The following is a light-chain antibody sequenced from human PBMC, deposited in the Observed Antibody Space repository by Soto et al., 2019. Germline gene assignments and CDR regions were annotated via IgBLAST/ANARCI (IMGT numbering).Light chain of an antibody. CDR1: QSLVYSDGNTY. CDR2: KVS. V-gene: IGKV2-30*01. J-gene: IGKJ5*01. Sequence: DVVMTQSPLSLPVTLGQPASISCRSSQSLVYSDGNTYLNWFQQRPGQSPRRLIYKVSNRDSGVPDRFSGSGSGTDFTLKSSRVEAEDVGVYYCMQGTPPITFGQGTRLEIK. CDR3: MQGTPPIT.